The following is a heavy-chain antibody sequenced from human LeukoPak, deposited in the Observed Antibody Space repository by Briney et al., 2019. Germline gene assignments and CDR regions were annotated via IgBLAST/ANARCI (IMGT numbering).Heavy chain of an antibody. Sequence: PGGSLRLSCAASGFNFNNYGMHWVRQAPGKGLEWVAALWFDGSHEYYADSVKGRFAISRDNFKNTLFMEMNALTAGDTAIYYCAKDASDFGDSYFDHWGQGTPVTVSS. CDR3: AKDASDFGDSYFDH. CDR1: GFNFNNYG. V-gene: IGHV3-33*06. J-gene: IGHJ4*02. D-gene: IGHD4-17*01. CDR2: LWFDGSHE.